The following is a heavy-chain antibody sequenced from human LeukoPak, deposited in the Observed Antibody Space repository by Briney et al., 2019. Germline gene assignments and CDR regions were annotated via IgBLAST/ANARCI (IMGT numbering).Heavy chain of an antibody. CDR2: IIPIFGTA. J-gene: IGHJ4*02. CDR3: ARINHYDILTRYCD. CDR1: GGTFSSYA. D-gene: IGHD3-9*01. V-gene: IGHV1-69*13. Sequence: SVKVSCKASGGTFSSYAISWVRQAPGQGLEWMGGIIPIFGTANYAQKFQGRVTITADESTSTAYMELSSLRSEDTAVYYCARINHYDILTRYCDWGQGTLVTVSS.